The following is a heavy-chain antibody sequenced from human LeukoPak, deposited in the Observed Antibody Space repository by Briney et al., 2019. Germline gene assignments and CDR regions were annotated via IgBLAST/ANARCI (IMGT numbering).Heavy chain of an antibody. CDR3: AFKGAAGLY. CDR2: LSGSGDST. CDR1: RFTFSRYA. V-gene: IGHV3-23*01. J-gene: IGHJ4*02. D-gene: IGHD4/OR15-4a*01. Sequence: GSLRLSCAASRFTFSRYAMSWVRQAPGKGLEWVSALSGSGDSTYYADSVKGRFTISRDNSKNTLYLQMSSLRAEDTAVYYCAFKGAAGLYWGQGTLVTVSS.